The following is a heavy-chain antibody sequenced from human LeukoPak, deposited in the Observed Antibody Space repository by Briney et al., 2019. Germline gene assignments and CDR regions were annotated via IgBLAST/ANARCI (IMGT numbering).Heavy chain of an antibody. V-gene: IGHV3-7*01. J-gene: IGHJ6*03. CDR1: GFTFSSYW. D-gene: IGHD1/OR15-1a*01. Sequence: QTGGSLRLSCAASGFTFSSYWMSWVRQAPGKGPEWVANIKPDGSEKYYMDSVKGRFTISRDNAKNSLSLQMNSLRAEDTAVYYCARETTPDFSYYYMDVWGEGTTVTVSS. CDR2: IKPDGSEK. CDR3: ARETTPDFSYYYMDV.